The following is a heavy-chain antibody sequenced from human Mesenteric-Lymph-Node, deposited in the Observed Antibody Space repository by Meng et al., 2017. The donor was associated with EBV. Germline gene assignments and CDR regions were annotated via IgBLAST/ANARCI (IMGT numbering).Heavy chain of an antibody. Sequence: QATVMQWGGGLWKHSEGLSLSWAVYGGCLSGYYWIWIRQPPGKGLEWIGEITHSGSTNYNPSLKSRVTISVDTSKNQFSLKLKSVTATDTAVYYCARGADRGANLGYWGQGTLVTVSS. CDR1: GGCLSGYY. V-gene: IGHV4-34*01. D-gene: IGHD3-10*01. J-gene: IGHJ4*02. CDR3: ARGADRGANLGY. CDR2: ITHSGST.